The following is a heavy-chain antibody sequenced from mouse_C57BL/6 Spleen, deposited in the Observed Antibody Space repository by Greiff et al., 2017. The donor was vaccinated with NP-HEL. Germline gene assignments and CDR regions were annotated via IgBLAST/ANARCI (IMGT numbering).Heavy chain of an antibody. Sequence: EVHLVESGGGLVKPGGSLKLSCAASGFTFSSYAMSWVRQTPEKRLEWVATISDGGSYTYYPDNVKGRFTISRDNAKNNLYLQMSHLKSEDTAMYYCERVSLHGSSPYLYFGVWDTGTTVTVP. D-gene: IGHD1-1*01. V-gene: IGHV5-4*01. CDR2: ISDGGSYT. CDR1: GFTFSSYA. CDR3: ERVSLHGSSPYLYFGV. J-gene: IGHJ1*03.